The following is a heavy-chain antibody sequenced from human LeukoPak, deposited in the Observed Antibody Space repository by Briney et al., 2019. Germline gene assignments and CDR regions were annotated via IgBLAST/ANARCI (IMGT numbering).Heavy chain of an antibody. J-gene: IGHJ4*02. CDR2: ITGGGGHT. Sequence: GGSLRLSCAASGFTSNSHAMSWVRQAPGKGLEWVSAITGGGGHTYYADSVKGRFTISRDNSENTLSLQMNSLKTEDTAVYYCTHDYGDRGGFDYWGQGTLVTVSS. V-gene: IGHV3-23*01. D-gene: IGHD4-17*01. CDR1: GFTSNSHA. CDR3: THDYGDRGGFDY.